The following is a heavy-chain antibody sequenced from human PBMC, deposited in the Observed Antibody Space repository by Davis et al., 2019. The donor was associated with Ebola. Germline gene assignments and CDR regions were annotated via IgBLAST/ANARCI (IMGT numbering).Heavy chain of an antibody. J-gene: IGHJ6*02. CDR3: AREADTIFGVVSVGMDV. D-gene: IGHD3-3*01. Sequence: SVKVSCKASGYTFTSYYMHWVRQAPGQGLEWMGGIIPIFGTANYAQKFQGRVTITADESTSTAYMELSSLRSEDTAVYYCAREADTIFGVVSVGMDVWGQGTTVTVSS. V-gene: IGHV1-69*13. CDR1: GYTFTSYY. CDR2: IIPIFGTA.